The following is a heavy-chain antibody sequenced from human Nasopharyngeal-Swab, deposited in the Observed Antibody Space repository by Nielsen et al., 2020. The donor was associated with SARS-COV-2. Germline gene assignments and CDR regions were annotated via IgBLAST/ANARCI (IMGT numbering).Heavy chain of an antibody. V-gene: IGHV3-9*01. J-gene: IGHJ4*01. CDR3: ARGRPLGGYYFGYFDY. CDR1: GFTFDDYA. D-gene: IGHD3-3*01. Sequence: SLKISCAASGFTFDDYAMHWVRQAPGRGLEWVSAINWNSGSIGYADSVRGRFTISRDNAKNSLYLQMNSLRAEDTAVYFCARGRPLGGYYFGYFDYWGHGTLVTVSS. CDR2: INWNSGSI.